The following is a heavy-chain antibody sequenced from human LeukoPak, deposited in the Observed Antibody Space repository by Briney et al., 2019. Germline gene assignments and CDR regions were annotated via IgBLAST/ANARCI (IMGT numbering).Heavy chain of an antibody. V-gene: IGHV4-34*01. D-gene: IGHD3-10*01. CDR3: AGGDYHGSESYANY. Sequence: SETLSLTCAVYGGSFSGQYWGWIRQPPGKGLEWIGEINHGGSISYNASLKSRVTISLDMSKNQFSLKLSSVTAADTAVYYCAGGDYHGSESYANYWGQGTLITVSS. J-gene: IGHJ4*02. CDR2: INHGGSI. CDR1: GGSFSGQY.